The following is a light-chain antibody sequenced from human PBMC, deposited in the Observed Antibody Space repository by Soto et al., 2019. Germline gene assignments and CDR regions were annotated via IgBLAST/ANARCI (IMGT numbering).Light chain of an antibody. V-gene: IGLV2-8*01. Sequence: QSVLTQPPSASGSPGQSVTISCTGTSSDVGGYIFVSWYQQHPGKVPKLIIYDVNKRPPGVPDRFSGSKYGNTAPLTVSGLQAEDEGDYYCVSFAGGTYVFGTGTKVTVL. J-gene: IGLJ1*01. CDR2: DVN. CDR3: VSFAGGTYV. CDR1: SSDVGGYIF.